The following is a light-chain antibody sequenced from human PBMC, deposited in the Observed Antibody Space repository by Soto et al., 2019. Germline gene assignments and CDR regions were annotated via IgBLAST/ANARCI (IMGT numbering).Light chain of an antibody. V-gene: IGKV3-11*01. CDR2: DAS. CDR1: QSVNSY. CDR3: QQRSNLVT. Sequence: IVLTQSPATLSLSPGERATLSCRASQSVNSYLAWYQQKPGQAPRLLIYDASNRATGIPARFSGSGSGTDFTLTISSLEPEDSALYYCQQRSNLVTFGGGTKVEI. J-gene: IGKJ4*01.